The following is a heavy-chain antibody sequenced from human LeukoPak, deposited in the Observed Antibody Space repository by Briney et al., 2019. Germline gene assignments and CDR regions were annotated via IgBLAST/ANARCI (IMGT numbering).Heavy chain of an antibody. V-gene: IGHV5-10-1*01. CDR1: GYSFPSYW. D-gene: IGHD3-22*01. CDR3: VRQSPGAYDTTQNWFDP. CDR2: IAPSDSYT. J-gene: IGHJ5*02. Sequence: GESLKISCKVSGYSFPSYWITWVRQVPGKGLEWMGRIAPSDSYTNYNPSFEGHVTMSVEKSITTVYLQWSSLKASDTAMYYCVRQSPGAYDTTQNWFDPWGQGTLVTVSS.